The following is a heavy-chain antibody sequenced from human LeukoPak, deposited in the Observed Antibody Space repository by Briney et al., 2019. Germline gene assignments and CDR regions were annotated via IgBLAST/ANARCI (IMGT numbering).Heavy chain of an antibody. CDR1: GGFISSGSNF. CDR3: ARALEWSFFDY. J-gene: IGHJ4*02. V-gene: IGHV4-61*02. CDR2: IYTSGNT. D-gene: IGHD3-3*01. Sequence: SETLSLTCSISGGFISSGSNFWSWIRQPAGKGLEWIGRIYTSGNTNYNPSLKSRVTISVDTSKNQFSLKLSSVTAADTAVYYCARALEWSFFDYWGQGTLVTVSS.